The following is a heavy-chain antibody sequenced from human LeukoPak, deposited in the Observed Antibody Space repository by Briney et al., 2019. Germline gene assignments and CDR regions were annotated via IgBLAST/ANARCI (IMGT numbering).Heavy chain of an antibody. CDR3: ARGGPLGFGPASWFDP. CDR2: IYYSGST. J-gene: IGHJ5*02. CDR1: GGSISSSSYY. D-gene: IGHD3-10*01. V-gene: IGHV4-39*07. Sequence: PSETLSLTCTVSGGSISSSSYYWGWIRQPPGKGLEWIGSIYYSGSTYYNPSLKSRVTISVDNSKNQFSLKLSSVTAADTAVYYCARGGPLGFGPASWFDPWGQGTLVTVSS.